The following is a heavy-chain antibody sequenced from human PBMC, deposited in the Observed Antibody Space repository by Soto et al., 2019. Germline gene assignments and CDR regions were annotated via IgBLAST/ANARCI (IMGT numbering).Heavy chain of an antibody. CDR1: EDTFSSYA. J-gene: IGHJ4*02. D-gene: IGHD1-26*01. CDR3: AAESAYGGNPLAFLY. Sequence: QVQLVQSGAEVKRPGSSVRVSCKASEDTFSSYAISWVRQAPGQGLDWMGGIIPFFNTPNYAKKFQGRVTITADESTSTAYMELGSLRSEDTAIYYCAAESAYGGNPLAFLYWGQGTLVTVAS. CDR2: IIPFFNTP. V-gene: IGHV1-69*01.